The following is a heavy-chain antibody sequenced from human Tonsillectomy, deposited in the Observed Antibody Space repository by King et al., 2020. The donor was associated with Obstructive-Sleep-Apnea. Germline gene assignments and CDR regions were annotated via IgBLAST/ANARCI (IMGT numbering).Heavy chain of an antibody. CDR1: GGSISSYY. Sequence: VQLQESGPGLVKPSETLSLTCTVSGGSISSYYWSWIRQPPGKGLEWFGYISYSGCTNYNPSLKSRVTISVDTSKNQFSLKLSSVTAADTAVYYCARSLDSSGYYYTNYWGQGTLVTVSS. J-gene: IGHJ4*02. CDR2: ISYSGCT. D-gene: IGHD3-22*01. CDR3: ARSLDSSGYYYTNY. V-gene: IGHV4-59*08.